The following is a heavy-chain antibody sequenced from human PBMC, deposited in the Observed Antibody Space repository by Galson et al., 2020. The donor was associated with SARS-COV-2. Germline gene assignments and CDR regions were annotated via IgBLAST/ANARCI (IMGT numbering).Heavy chain of an antibody. CDR3: ARDIGSYFCFDF. V-gene: IGHV3-48*01. CDR2: ISSGSSAI. J-gene: IGHJ4*02. D-gene: IGHD1-26*01. Sequence: GGSLRLSCAGSGLTFRSYSMNWVRQAPGKGLEWVSYISSGSSAIYYADSVKGRFTISRDNAKNSLYLQMNSLRAEDTAVYYCARDIGSYFCFDFWGRGTLVTVSS. CDR1: GLTFRSYS.